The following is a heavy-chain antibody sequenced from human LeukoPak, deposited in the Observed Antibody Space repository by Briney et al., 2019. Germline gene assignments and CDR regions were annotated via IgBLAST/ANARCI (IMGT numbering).Heavy chain of an antibody. CDR3: TTSLRGSGSYYMDRYYMDV. Sequence: GGSLRLSCAASGFTFSNAWMSWVRQAPGKGLEWVGRIKSKTDGGTTDYAAPVKGRFTISRDDSKNTLYLQMNSLKTEDTAVYYCTTSLRGSGSYYMDRYYMDVWGKGTTVTVSS. CDR1: GFTFSNAW. V-gene: IGHV3-15*01. D-gene: IGHD3-10*01. J-gene: IGHJ6*03. CDR2: IKSKTDGGTT.